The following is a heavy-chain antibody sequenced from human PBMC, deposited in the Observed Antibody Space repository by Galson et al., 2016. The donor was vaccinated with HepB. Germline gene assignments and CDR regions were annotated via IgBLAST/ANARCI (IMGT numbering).Heavy chain of an antibody. V-gene: IGHV3-7*03. D-gene: IGHD4-23*01. CDR1: GFSLSKHW. J-gene: IGHJ3*02. CDR3: ARIAYGGNGPSDI. Sequence: SLRLSCAASGFSLSKHWMNWVRQAPGKGLEWLANIKEDGSDRYYVASVKGRFTISRDNGKNSLYLQMSSLRDEDTAVYHCARIAYGGNGPSDIWGQGTMVTVSS. CDR2: IKEDGSDR.